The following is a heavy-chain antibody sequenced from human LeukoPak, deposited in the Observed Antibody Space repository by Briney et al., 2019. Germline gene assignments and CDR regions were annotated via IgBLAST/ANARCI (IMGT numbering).Heavy chain of an antibody. D-gene: IGHD2-2*01. V-gene: IGHV4-59*01. Sequence: SETLSLTCTVSGGSISSYYWSWIRQPPGKGLEWIGYIYYSGSTSYNPSLKSRVTISVDTSKNQFSLKLSSVTAADTAVYYCAASGYGLVDAFDIWGQGTMVTVSS. CDR3: AASGYGLVDAFDI. CDR2: IYYSGST. J-gene: IGHJ3*02. CDR1: GGSISSYY.